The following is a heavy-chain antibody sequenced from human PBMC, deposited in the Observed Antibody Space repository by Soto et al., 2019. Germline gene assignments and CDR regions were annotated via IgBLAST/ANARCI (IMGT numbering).Heavy chain of an antibody. V-gene: IGHV1-18*01. CDR3: ARAPDYDSSGDYGMDV. J-gene: IGHJ6*02. D-gene: IGHD3-22*01. CDR1: GYTFTSYG. Sequence: ASVKVSCKASGYTFTSYGISWVRQAPGQGLEWMGWISAYNGNTNYAQKLQGRVTMTTDTSTSTAYMELRSLRSDDTAVYYCARAPDYDSSGDYGMDVWGQGTTVTVSS. CDR2: ISAYNGNT.